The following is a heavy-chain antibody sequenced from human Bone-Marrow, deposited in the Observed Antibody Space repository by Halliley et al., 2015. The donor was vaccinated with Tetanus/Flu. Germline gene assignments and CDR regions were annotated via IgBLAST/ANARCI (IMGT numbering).Heavy chain of an antibody. CDR1: GGSFSNYY. Sequence: TLSLTCAVYGGSFSNYYWAWIRQPPGKGLDCIGEINHSGSTNHNPSLKSRVTMSVDTSKNQFSLKLSSVTAADTVVYYCARGEGVAIVGPTDAFDYWGQGTVVTVSS. CDR2: INHSGST. J-gene: IGHJ4*02. V-gene: IGHV4-34*01. CDR3: ARGEGVAIVGPTDAFDY. D-gene: IGHD1-26*01.